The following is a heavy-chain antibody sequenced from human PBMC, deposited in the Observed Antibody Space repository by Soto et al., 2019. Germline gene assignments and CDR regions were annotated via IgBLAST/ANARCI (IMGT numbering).Heavy chain of an antibody. Sequence: EVQLVASGGGLVQPGGSLRLSCVASGLIVSDHYMDWVRQAPGKGLEWVGRSNIKAESYTTKYAASVRGRFTISRDDSKNSLFLQMSSLKTEDTAVYYCAGGAPRRAPFQHWGQGTLVTVSS. V-gene: IGHV3-72*01. D-gene: IGHD6-6*01. CDR3: AGGAPRRAPFQH. CDR1: GLIVSDHY. J-gene: IGHJ1*01. CDR2: SNIKAESYTT.